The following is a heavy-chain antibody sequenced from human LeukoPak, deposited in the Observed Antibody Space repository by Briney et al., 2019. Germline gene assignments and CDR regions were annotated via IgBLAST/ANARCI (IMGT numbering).Heavy chain of an antibody. D-gene: IGHD3-10*01. J-gene: IGHJ4*02. CDR1: GFTFGDYA. V-gene: IGHV3-49*04. CDR2: IRSKAYGGTT. Sequence: PGGSLRLSCTASGFTFGDYAMSWVRQAPGKGLEWVGFIRSKAYGGTTEYAASVKGRFTISRDDSKSIAYLQRNSLKTEDTAVYYCTREGLSRLYGSGSYFDYWGQGTLVTVSS. CDR3: TREGLSRLYGSGSYFDY.